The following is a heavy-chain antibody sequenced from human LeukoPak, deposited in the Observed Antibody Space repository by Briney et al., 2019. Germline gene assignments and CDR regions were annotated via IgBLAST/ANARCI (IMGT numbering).Heavy chain of an antibody. V-gene: IGHV1-58*01. D-gene: IGHD6-13*01. CDR3: AADLGAAGTYDY. CDR1: GFTFTSSA. J-gene: IGHJ4*02. Sequence: SVKVSCKASGFTFTSSAVQWVRQARGQRLEWIGWIVVGSGNTNYAQKFQERVTITTDMSTSTAYMELSSLRSEDTAVYYCAADLGAAGTYDYWGQGNLVTVSS. CDR2: IVVGSGNT.